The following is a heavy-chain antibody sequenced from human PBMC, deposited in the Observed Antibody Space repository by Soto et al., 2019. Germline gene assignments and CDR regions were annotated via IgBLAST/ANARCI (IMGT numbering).Heavy chain of an antibody. V-gene: IGHV4-31*03. Sequence: PSETLSLTCTVSGGSISSGGYYWSWIRQHPGKGLEWIGYIYYSGSTYYNPSLKSRVTISVDTSKNQFSLKLSTVTAADTAVYYCARGNPPLTGYDYWGQGTLVT. J-gene: IGHJ4*02. CDR1: GGSISSGGYY. D-gene: IGHD3-9*01. CDR3: ARGNPPLTGYDY. CDR2: IYYSGST.